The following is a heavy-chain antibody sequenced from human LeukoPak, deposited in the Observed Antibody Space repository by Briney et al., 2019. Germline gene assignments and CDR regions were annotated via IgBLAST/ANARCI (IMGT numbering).Heavy chain of an antibody. Sequence: SETLSLTCTVSGGSISSYYWSWIRQPPGKGLEWIGYIYYSGSTYYNPSLKSRVTISVDTSKNQFSLKLSSVTAADTAVYYCAREGATTASGVADYWGQGTLVTVSS. CDR2: IYYSGST. D-gene: IGHD1-26*01. J-gene: IGHJ4*02. CDR3: AREGATTASGVADY. CDR1: GGSISSYY. V-gene: IGHV4-59*12.